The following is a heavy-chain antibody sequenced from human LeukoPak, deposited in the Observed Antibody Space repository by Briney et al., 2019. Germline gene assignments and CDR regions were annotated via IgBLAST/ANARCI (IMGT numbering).Heavy chain of an antibody. CDR2: INHSGST. V-gene: IGHV4-34*01. Sequence: SETLSLTCAVYGGSFSGYYWSWIRQPPGKGLEWIGEINHSGSTNYNPSLKSRVTISVDTSKNQFSLKLSSVTAADTAVYYCAREKVVATIQEFDPWGQGTLVTVSS. CDR1: GGSFSGYY. CDR3: AREKVVATIQEFDP. D-gene: IGHD5-12*01. J-gene: IGHJ5*02.